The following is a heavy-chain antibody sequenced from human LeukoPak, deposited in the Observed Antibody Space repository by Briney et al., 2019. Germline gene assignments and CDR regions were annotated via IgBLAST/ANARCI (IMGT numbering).Heavy chain of an antibody. CDR3: AREEMTTVGASYYFFALDV. V-gene: IGHV3-66*02. J-gene: IGHJ6*02. D-gene: IGHD4-11*01. Sequence: GGSLRLSCAASGFTVSSNYMTWVRQPPGKGLEWISIMFSGGITYLADSVKGRFTISRDNSKNTLYLQMNSLRPDDTAVYYCAREEMTTVGASYYFFALDVWGQGTTVTVSS. CDR1: GFTVSSNY. CDR2: MFSGGIT.